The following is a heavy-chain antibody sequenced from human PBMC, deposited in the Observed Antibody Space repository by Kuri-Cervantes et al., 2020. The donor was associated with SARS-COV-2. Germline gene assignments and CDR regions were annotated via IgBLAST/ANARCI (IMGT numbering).Heavy chain of an antibody. Sequence: ASVKVSCKASGYTFTSYDINWVRQATGQGLEWMGWMNPNSGNTGYAQKFQGRVTMTRNTSISTAYMELSSLRSEDTAVYYCAKPRSGSYLDAFDIWGQGTMVTVSS. V-gene: IGHV1-8*02. CDR3: AKPRSGSYLDAFDI. D-gene: IGHD1-26*01. J-gene: IGHJ3*02. CDR2: MNPNSGNT. CDR1: GYTFTSYD.